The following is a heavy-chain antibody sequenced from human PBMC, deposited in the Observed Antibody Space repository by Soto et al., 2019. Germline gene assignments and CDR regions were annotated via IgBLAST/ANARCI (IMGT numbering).Heavy chain of an antibody. J-gene: IGHJ4*01. Sequence: GASVKVSCKASGYTFTGYYIHWLRQAPGQGLQWMGWINPNSGGKNYAQEFQDRVTMTRDTSISTAYMELSRLTYDDTAVYYCARTLAYGGVIYFDIWGHGTLVTVSS. D-gene: IGHD3-16*01. CDR2: INPNSGGK. CDR1: GYTFTGYY. CDR3: ARTLAYGGVIYFDI. V-gene: IGHV1-2*02.